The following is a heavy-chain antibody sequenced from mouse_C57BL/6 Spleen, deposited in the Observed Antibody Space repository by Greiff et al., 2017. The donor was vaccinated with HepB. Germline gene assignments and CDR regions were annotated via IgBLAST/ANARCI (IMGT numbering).Heavy chain of an antibody. CDR3: TKYDYDEGPWFAY. Sequence: EVQLVESGAELVRPGASVKLSCTASGFNIKDDYMHWVKQRPEQGLEWIGWIDPENGDTEYASKFQGKATITADTSSNTAYLQLSSLTSEDTAVYYCTKYDYDEGPWFAYWGQGTLVTVSA. V-gene: IGHV14-4*01. CDR2: IDPENGDT. D-gene: IGHD2-4*01. J-gene: IGHJ3*01. CDR1: GFNIKDDY.